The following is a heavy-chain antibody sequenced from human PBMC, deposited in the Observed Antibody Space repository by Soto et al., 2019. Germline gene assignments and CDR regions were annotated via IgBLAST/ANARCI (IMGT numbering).Heavy chain of an antibody. CDR3: ARSGAEWRYCRSTSCYYWYFDL. J-gene: IGHJ2*01. CDR1: GFTFSSYW. CDR2: IKQDGSEK. Sequence: EVQLVESGGGLVQPGGSLRLSCAASGFTFSSYWMSWVRQAPGKGLEWVANIKQDGSEKYYVDSVKGRFTISRDNAKNSLYLQMNSLRAEDTAVYYCARSGAEWRYCRSTSCYYWYFDLWGRGTLVTVSS. D-gene: IGHD2-2*01. V-gene: IGHV3-7*01.